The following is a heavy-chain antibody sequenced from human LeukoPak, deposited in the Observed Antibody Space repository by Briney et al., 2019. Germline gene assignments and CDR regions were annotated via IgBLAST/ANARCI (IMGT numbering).Heavy chain of an antibody. CDR2: INPSGGST. V-gene: IGHV1-46*01. Sequence: ASVKVSCKASGYTFTSYYMHWVRQAPGQGLEWMGIINPSGGSTSYAKKFQGRVTMTRDTSTSTVYMELSSLRSEDTAVYYCARDRDVSIAAAGKPRTGIDYWGQGTLVTVSS. CDR1: GYTFTSYY. CDR3: ARDRDVSIAAAGKPRTGIDY. J-gene: IGHJ4*02. D-gene: IGHD6-13*01.